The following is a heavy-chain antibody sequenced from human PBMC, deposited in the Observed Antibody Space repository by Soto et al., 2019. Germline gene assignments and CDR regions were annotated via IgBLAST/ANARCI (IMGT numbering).Heavy chain of an antibody. CDR2: FYWNDDK. CDR3: AHRRQWGYSYGSNWFDP. J-gene: IGHJ5*02. CDR1: GFSLSTSGVG. V-gene: IGHV2-5*01. Sequence: SGPTLVNPTQTLTLTCTFSGFSLSTSGVGVGWIRQPPGKALEWLALFYWNDDKRYSPSLKSRLTITKDTSKNQVVLTMTNVDPVDTATYYCAHRRQWGYSYGSNWFDPWGQGTLVTVSS. D-gene: IGHD5-18*01.